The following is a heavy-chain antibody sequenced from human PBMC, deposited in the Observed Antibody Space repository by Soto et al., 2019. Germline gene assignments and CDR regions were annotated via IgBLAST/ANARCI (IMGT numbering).Heavy chain of an antibody. CDR3: ATEGASGDGYNDFDY. D-gene: IGHD5-12*01. Sequence: ASVKVSCKVSGYTLTELSMHWVRQAPGKGLEWMGGFDPEDGETIYAQKFQGRVTMTEDTSTDTAYMELSSLRSEDTAVYYCATEGASGDGYNDFDYWGQGTLVTVSS. CDR2: FDPEDGET. CDR1: GYTLTELS. V-gene: IGHV1-24*01. J-gene: IGHJ4*02.